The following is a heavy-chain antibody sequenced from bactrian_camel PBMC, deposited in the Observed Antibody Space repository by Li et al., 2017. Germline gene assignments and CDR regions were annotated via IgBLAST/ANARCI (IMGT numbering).Heavy chain of an antibody. V-gene: IGHV3S57*01. Sequence: HVQLVESGGASVQAGGSLKLSCDASTSLRTFSRYAMGWFRQAPGKEREGVAAIDSDGSITYADSVKGRFTISQDNAKNTVYLQMDSLKPEDTGLYYCAARLCGALGTLAAHLYTNWGQGTQVTVS. J-gene: IGHJ4*01. D-gene: IGHD5*01. CDR1: TSLRTFSRYA. CDR3: AARLCGALGTLAAHLYTN. CDR2: IDSDGSI.